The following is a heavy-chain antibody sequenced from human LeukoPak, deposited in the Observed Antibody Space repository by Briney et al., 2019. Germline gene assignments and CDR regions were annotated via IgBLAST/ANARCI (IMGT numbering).Heavy chain of an antibody. CDR2: IYWDDDK. CDR3: AHRDIAVGGAFDY. CDR1: GFSLTTSGVA. D-gene: IGHD6-19*01. J-gene: IGHJ4*02. Sequence: SGPTLVKPTQTLTLTCTFSGFSLTTSGVAVGWIRQPPGKALECLGFIYWDDDKRYGPSLKSRVTITKDDSKNQVVLTMTNVDPVDTATYYCAHRDIAVGGAFDYWGQGTLVTVSS. V-gene: IGHV2-5*05.